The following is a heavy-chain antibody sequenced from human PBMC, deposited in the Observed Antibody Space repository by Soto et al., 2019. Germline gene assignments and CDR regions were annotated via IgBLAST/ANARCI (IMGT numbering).Heavy chain of an antibody. V-gene: IGHV3-23*01. CDR2: VSAGGDMT. Sequence: DVQLLESGGDLVQPGGSLRLSCAASGFTFSSYGMSWVRQAPGKGLGWVSSVSAGGDMTYYSDSVKGRFTLSRDNSNNELFLQMNSLRAEATALYYSARGDRGGSGSAASYYYSGLDVWGQGTTVTGSS. D-gene: IGHD3-10*01. CDR1: GFTFSSYG. CDR3: ARGDRGGSGSAASYYYSGLDV. J-gene: IGHJ6*02.